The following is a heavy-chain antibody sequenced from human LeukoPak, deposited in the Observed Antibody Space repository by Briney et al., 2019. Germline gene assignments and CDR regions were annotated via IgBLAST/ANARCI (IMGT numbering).Heavy chain of an antibody. CDR1: GGSFSDYY. CDR3: ARRGGKYYYYYMDV. Sequence: SETLSLTCTVSGGSFSDYYWSWIRQPPGGGLEWIAYSGSTNYNPSLKSRVIISVDTSKNQFSLKLSPVTAADTAVYYCARRGGKYYYYYMDVWGKGTTVTISS. J-gene: IGHJ6*03. CDR2: SGST. D-gene: IGHD3-16*01. V-gene: IGHV4-59*08.